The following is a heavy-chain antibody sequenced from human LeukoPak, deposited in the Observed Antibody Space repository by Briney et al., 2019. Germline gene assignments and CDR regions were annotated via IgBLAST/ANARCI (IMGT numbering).Heavy chain of an antibody. CDR2: INWNGGST. CDR3: ARMAPYSSSNYYYYGMDV. Sequence: GGSLRLSCAASGFTFDDYGMSWVRQAPGKGLEWFSGINWNGGSTGYADSVKGRFTISRDNAKNSLYLQMNSLRAEDTALYHCARMAPYSSSNYYYYGMDVWGQGTTVTVSS. V-gene: IGHV3-20*01. D-gene: IGHD6-6*01. CDR1: GFTFDDYG. J-gene: IGHJ6*02.